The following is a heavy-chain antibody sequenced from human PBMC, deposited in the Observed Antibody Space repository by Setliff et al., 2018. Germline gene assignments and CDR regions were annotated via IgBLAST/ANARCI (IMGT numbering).Heavy chain of an antibody. D-gene: IGHD3-22*01. Sequence: SETLSLTCAVYGGSFSGYYWSWLRQPPGKGLEWIGEINHSGSTNYNPSLKSRVTISVDTSKNQFSLKLSSVTAADTAVYYCARLGGSSGSGGFYYYYYYMDVWGKGTTVTVSS. CDR1: GGSFSGYY. CDR2: INHSGST. CDR3: ARLGGSSGSGGFYYYYYYMDV. J-gene: IGHJ6*03. V-gene: IGHV4-34*01.